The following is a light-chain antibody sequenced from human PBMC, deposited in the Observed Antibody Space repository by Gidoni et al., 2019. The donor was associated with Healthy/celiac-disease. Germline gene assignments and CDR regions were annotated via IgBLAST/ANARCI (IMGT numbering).Light chain of an antibody. CDR2: KDS. Sequence: SYELTQPPSVSVSPGQTARITCSGDALPKQYAYWYQQKPGQAPVLVIYKDSERPSGIPERFSGSSSGKTVTLTISGVQAEDEADYYCQSADSSGTNVVFGGGTKLTVL. CDR3: QSADSSGTNVV. CDR1: ALPKQY. V-gene: IGLV3-25*02. J-gene: IGLJ2*01.